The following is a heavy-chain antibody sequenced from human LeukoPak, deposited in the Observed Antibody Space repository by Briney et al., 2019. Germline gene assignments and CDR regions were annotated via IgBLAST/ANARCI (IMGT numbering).Heavy chain of an antibody. CDR3: ARDYFGGTVTTRFDAFDI. CDR2: IYSGRGT. V-gene: IGHV3-66*01. Sequence: GGSLRLSCAASGFTVSSNYMSWVRQAPGKGLEWVSVIYSGRGTNYADSVKGRFTISRDNSKNTLYLQMNSLRAEDTAVYYCARDYFGGTVTTRFDAFDIWGQGTMVTVSS. D-gene: IGHD4-17*01. CDR1: GFTVSSNY. J-gene: IGHJ3*02.